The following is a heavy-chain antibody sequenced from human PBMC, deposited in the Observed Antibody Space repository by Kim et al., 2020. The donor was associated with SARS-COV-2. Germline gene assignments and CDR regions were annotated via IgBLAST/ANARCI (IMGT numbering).Heavy chain of an antibody. Sequence: SETLSLTCTVSGGSISSYYWSWIRQPPGKGLEWIGYIYYSGSTNYNPSLKSRVTISVDTSKNQFSLKLSSVTAADTAVYYCARSGRRYSGYLWGQGTLVTVSS. CDR2: IYYSGST. V-gene: IGHV4-59*01. J-gene: IGHJ4*02. CDR1: GGSISSYY. CDR3: ARSGRRYSGYL. D-gene: IGHD5-12*01.